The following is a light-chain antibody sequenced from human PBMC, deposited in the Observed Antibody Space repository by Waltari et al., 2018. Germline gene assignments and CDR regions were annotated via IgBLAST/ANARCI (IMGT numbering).Light chain of an antibody. J-gene: IGLJ3*02. V-gene: IGLV2-11*01. Sequence: QSALTQPRSVSGSPGQSVIISCTGTSSDVGAYNYVSWYQQHPGKAPKLMIYDVSKRPSGVPDRFSGSKSGNTASLTISGLQAEDEADYYCCSYAGSYTWVFGEGTKLTVL. CDR2: DVS. CDR1: SSDVGAYNY. CDR3: CSYAGSYTWV.